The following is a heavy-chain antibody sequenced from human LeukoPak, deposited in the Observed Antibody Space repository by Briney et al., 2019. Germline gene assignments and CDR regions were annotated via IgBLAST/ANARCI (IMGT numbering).Heavy chain of an antibody. CDR3: ARAGAYHFDN. V-gene: IGHV3-74*01. CDR1: GFTFSSYW. CDR2: INTDTRGT. Sequence: GGSLRLSCAASGFTFSSYWMHWVRQAPGKGLVWVSIINTDTRGTYYADSVKGRFTISRDNAKSTLYLQMDSLRAEDTAVYYCARAGAYHFDNWGQGTLVTVSS. D-gene: IGHD3-16*01. J-gene: IGHJ4*02.